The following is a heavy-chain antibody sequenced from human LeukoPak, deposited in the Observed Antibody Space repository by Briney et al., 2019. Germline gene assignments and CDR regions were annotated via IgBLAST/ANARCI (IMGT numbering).Heavy chain of an antibody. D-gene: IGHD3-22*01. Sequence: KPSQTLSLTCTVSGGSISSGSYYWSWIRQPAGKGLEWIGRIYTSGSTNYNPSLKSRVTISVDTSKNQFSLKLSSVTAADTAVYYCARDVRGYYYDSSGYHTTSYYYYYMDVWGKGTTVTVFS. V-gene: IGHV4-61*02. CDR3: ARDVRGYYYDSSGYHTTSYYYYYMDV. CDR1: GGSISSGSYY. J-gene: IGHJ6*03. CDR2: IYTSGST.